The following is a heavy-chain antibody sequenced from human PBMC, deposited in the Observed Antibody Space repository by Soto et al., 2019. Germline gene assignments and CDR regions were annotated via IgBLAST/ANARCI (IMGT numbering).Heavy chain of an antibody. D-gene: IGHD5-12*01. Sequence: SETLSLTCTVSGGSISSSSYYWGWIRQPPGKGLEWIGSIYYSGSTYYNPSLKSRVTISVDTSKNQFSLKLSSVTAADTAVYYCARNGKVATIFDYWGQGTLVTVSS. CDR2: IYYSGST. CDR1: GGSISSSSYY. CDR3: ARNGKVATIFDY. V-gene: IGHV4-39*01. J-gene: IGHJ4*02.